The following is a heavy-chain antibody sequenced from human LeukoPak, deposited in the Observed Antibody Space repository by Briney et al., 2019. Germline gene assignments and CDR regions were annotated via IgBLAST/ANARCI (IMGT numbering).Heavy chain of an antibody. D-gene: IGHD5-18*01. V-gene: IGHV4-4*08. Sequence: SETLSLTCTVSGASMSEYYWTWIRHPPGKGLELLGHIHPSGSTYSNPSLRSRVTVSVDTPNNQFFVTLSSVTAADTAMYFCARGLDTAKVGYWGQGTLVAVSS. J-gene: IGHJ4*02. CDR2: IHPSGST. CDR1: GASMSEYY. CDR3: ARGLDTAKVGY.